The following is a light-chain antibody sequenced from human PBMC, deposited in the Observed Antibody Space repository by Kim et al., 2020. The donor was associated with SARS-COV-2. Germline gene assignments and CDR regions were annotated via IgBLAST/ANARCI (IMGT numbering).Light chain of an antibody. V-gene: IGKV3-20*01. J-gene: IGKJ2*01. CDR3: QQYGSSPYT. CDR2: SPS. CDR1: QSVRGNY. Sequence: LSPGESATLSCRASQSVRGNYLAWYQQRPGQAPRLLISSPSNRPSGIPDRFSGSGSGTDFSLTISRLEPEDFAMYYCQQYGSSPYTFGQGTKLEIK.